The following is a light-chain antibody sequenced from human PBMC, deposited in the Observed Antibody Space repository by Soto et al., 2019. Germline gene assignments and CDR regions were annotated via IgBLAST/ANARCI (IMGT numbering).Light chain of an antibody. V-gene: IGKV1-5*01. Sequence: DIQMTQSPSTLSGSVGDRVTITCRASQSISSYLNWYQHKPGKAPYLLISDVSSLERGVPSRFSGSGSGTEFTLTISSMQPDDFATFYCQQYNGYSRTFGQGTKVDIK. CDR1: QSISSY. CDR3: QQYNGYSRT. J-gene: IGKJ1*01. CDR2: DVS.